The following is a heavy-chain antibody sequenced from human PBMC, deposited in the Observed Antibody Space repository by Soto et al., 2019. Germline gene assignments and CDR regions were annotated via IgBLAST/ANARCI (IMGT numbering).Heavy chain of an antibody. Sequence: TXGTLSLTCAVYGGSFSGYYWSGIRQPPGKGLEWIGSVYFSGGNSYYNPSLKSRVTISVDTSYNKFFLRLNSVTAADTAVYFCAYGSSSAWIDKWGQGTLVTVSS. V-gene: IGHV4-34*01. J-gene: IGHJ4*02. CDR2: VYFSGGNS. CDR1: GGSFSGYY. D-gene: IGHD6-25*01. CDR3: AYGSSSAWIDK.